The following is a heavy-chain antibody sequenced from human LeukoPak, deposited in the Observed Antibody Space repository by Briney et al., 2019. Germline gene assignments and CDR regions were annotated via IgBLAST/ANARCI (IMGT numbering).Heavy chain of an antibody. D-gene: IGHD3-22*01. J-gene: IGHJ3*02. CDR2: IYYSGST. CDR1: AGSISGYY. Sequence: SETLSLTCTVSAGSISGYYWSSIRQSPGKGLEWIGYIYYSGSTTSNPPLKSRVPISEDTSRNQFSLKRSSVLAADTAVYYCASSLVLVKAFDIWGEGTKVTVSP. CDR3: ASSLVLVKAFDI. V-gene: IGHV4-59*01.